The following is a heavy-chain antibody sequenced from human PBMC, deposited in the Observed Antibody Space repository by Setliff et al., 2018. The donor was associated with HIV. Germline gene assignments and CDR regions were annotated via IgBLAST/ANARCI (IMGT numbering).Heavy chain of an antibody. D-gene: IGHD6-13*01. J-gene: IGHJ4*02. Sequence: PGGSLRLSCAASGFAFSNYAMMWVRQAPGKGLEWVSRIAGGGHPYYADTLKGRFTISRDNSKNKLYRQMNSLRAEDTAVYYCARGVAAAGTDYWGKGTLVTVSS. CDR3: ARGVAAAGTDY. CDR1: GFAFSNYA. CDR2: IAGGGHP. V-gene: IGHV3-23*01.